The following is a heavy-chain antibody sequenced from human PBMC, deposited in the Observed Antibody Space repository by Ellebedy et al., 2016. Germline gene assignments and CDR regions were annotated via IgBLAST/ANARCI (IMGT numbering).Heavy chain of an antibody. J-gene: IGHJ4*02. CDR1: GFTFSSYS. CDR3: ANDYDILTGYIS. V-gene: IGHV3-48*02. Sequence: GGSLRLSCAASGFTFSSYSMNWARQAPGKGLEWVSYISSSSSTIYYADSVKGRLTISRDNAKNSLYLQMNSLRDEDTAMYYCANDYDILTGYISWGQGTLVTVSS. D-gene: IGHD3-9*01. CDR2: ISSSSSTI.